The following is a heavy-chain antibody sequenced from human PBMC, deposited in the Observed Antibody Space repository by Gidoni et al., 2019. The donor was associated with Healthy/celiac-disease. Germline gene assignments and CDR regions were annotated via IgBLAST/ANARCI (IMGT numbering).Heavy chain of an antibody. J-gene: IGHJ4*02. V-gene: IGHV4-4*07. Sequence: QVPLQESGPGLVKPSETLSLTCTVSGGSISSYYWSWIRQPAGKGLEWIGRIYTSGSTNYNPSLKSRVTMSVDTSKNQFSLKLSSVTAADTAVYYCARERKMYDFWSGYYHSFDYWGQGTLVTVSS. CDR3: ARERKMYDFWSGYYHSFDY. D-gene: IGHD3-3*01. CDR2: IYTSGST. CDR1: GGSISSYY.